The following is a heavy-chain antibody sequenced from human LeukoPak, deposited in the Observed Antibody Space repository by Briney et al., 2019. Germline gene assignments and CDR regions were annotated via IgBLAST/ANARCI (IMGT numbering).Heavy chain of an antibody. J-gene: IGHJ6*03. CDR3: ARGDLLYYDILTGYYIPGGRIYNYMDI. Sequence: SETLSLTCAVYGGSFSGYYWSWIRQPPGKGLEWIGEINHSGSTNYNPSLKSRVTISVDTSKNQFSLKLSSMTAADTAVYYCARGDLLYYDILTGYYIPGGRIYNYMDIWGKGTTVTVSS. D-gene: IGHD3-9*01. CDR2: INHSGST. CDR1: GGSFSGYY. V-gene: IGHV4-34*01.